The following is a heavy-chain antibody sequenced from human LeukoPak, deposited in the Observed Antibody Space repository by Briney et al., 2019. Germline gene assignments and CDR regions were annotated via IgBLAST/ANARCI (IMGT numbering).Heavy chain of an antibody. CDR3: AKVGSSYDFWSGSDY. Sequence: GGSLRLSCAASGFTFSSYGMHWVRQAPGKGLEWVAVISHDGSNKYYADSVKGRFTISRDNSKNTLYLQMNSLRAEDTAVYYCAKVGSSYDFWSGSDYWGQGTLVTVSS. CDR2: ISHDGSNK. V-gene: IGHV3-30*18. CDR1: GFTFSSYG. D-gene: IGHD3-3*01. J-gene: IGHJ4*02.